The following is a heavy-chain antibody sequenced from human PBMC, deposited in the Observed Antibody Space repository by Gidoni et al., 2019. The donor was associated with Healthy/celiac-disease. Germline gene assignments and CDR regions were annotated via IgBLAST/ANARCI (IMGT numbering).Heavy chain of an antibody. CDR1: GGFISSDY. CDR3: ARDRGEPGYQYWYFDL. D-gene: IGHD5-12*01. CDR2: IYYSGST. J-gene: IGHJ2*01. V-gene: IGHV4-59*01. Sequence: QVQLQESGPGLVKPSETLSLICTVSGGFISSDYWSWIRQPPGKGLEWIGYIYYSGSTSYNPSLESRVTISVDTSKNQFSLKLTSVTATDTAVYYCARDRGEPGYQYWYFDLWGRGTLVTVSS.